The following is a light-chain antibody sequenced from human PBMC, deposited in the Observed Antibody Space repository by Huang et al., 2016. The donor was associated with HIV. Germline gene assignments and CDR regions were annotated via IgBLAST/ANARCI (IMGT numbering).Light chain of an antibody. V-gene: IGKV4-1*01. CDR3: QQYYSSPQT. CDR2: WAS. CDR1: QSVYSSSTSKDY. Sequence: DIIMTQSPDSLAVSLGERATLNCRSSQSVYSSSTSKDYMAWFQPKPGQPPRLLLFWASTREAGVPDRFTGSGSGTHFTLTIASLEAEDAAIYYCQQYYSSPQTFGQGTRVEVK. J-gene: IGKJ1*01.